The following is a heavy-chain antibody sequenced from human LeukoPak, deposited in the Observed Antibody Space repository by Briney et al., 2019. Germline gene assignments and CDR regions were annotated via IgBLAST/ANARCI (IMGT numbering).Heavy chain of an antibody. D-gene: IGHD3-10*01. CDR2: IRDDGTNK. V-gene: IGHV3-30*02. J-gene: IGHJ5*02. CDR3: AKRARFGELAA. Sequence: GGSLRLSCAASGFTFSSYAMHWVRQAPGKGLEWVAFIRDDGTNKYYADSVKGRFTISRDNSKNTLYLQMNSLRADDTAVYYCAKRARFGELAAWGQGTLVTVSS. CDR1: GFTFSSYA.